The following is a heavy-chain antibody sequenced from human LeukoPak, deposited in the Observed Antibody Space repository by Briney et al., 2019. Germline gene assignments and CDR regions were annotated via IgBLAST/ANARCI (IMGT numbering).Heavy chain of an antibody. J-gene: IGHJ4*02. Sequence: SETLSLTCTVSGGSISSSSYYWGWIRQPPGKGLQWIGSIYYSGSTYYNPSLESRVTISLDTSKNQFSLKLSSVIAADTAVYYCGRGEDFWSGYYAGFDYWGQGTLVTVSS. CDR1: GGSISSSSYY. CDR3: GRGEDFWSGYYAGFDY. CDR2: IYYSGST. V-gene: IGHV4-39*07. D-gene: IGHD3-3*01.